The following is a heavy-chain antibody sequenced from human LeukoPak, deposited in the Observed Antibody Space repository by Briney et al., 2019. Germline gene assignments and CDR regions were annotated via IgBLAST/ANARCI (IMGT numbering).Heavy chain of an antibody. Sequence: SESLSLTCTVSGGSISSGGYYWSWIRQHPGKGLEWIGSVEYSGSTYYNPSLKSRVTISVDTSKNQFSLKLSSVTAADTAVYYCARARRRAGGSGQYFDYWGQGTLVTVSS. CDR3: ARARRRAGGSGQYFDY. D-gene: IGHD3-10*01. J-gene: IGHJ4*02. CDR2: VEYSGST. CDR1: GGSISSGGYY. V-gene: IGHV4-31*03.